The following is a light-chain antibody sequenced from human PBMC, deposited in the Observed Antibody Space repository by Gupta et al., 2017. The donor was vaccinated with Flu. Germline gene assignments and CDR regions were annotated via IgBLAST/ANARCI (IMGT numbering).Light chain of an antibody. Sequence: QSALTHPRSVAGSPGQSVPVSCPGTSRDVGTYDFVSWYQQHPGKAPKLLIYEVTKRPSGVPDRFSGSKSGNTASLSISGLQADDETEYYCSSYAGTYSLVFGGGTKLTVL. CDR3: SSYAGTYSLV. CDR1: SRDVGTYDF. CDR2: EVT. J-gene: IGLJ3*02. V-gene: IGLV2-11*01.